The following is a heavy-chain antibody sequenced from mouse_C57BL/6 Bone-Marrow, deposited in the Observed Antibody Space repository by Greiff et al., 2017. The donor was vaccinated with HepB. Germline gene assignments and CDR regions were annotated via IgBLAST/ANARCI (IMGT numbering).Heavy chain of an antibody. J-gene: IGHJ1*03. Sequence: EVQLQESGPVLVKPGASVKMSCKASGYTFTDYYMNWVKQSHGKSLEWIGDINPYNGGTSYNQKFKGKATLTVDKSSSTAYMELNSLTSEDSAVYYCASDGYHWYFDVWGTGTTVTVSS. CDR1: GYTFTDYY. CDR2: INPYNGGT. CDR3: ASDGYHWYFDV. D-gene: IGHD2-3*01. V-gene: IGHV1-19*01.